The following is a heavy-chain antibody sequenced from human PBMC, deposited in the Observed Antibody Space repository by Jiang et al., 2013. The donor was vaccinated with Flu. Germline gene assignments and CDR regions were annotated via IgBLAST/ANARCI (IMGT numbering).Heavy chain of an antibody. D-gene: IGHD5-24*01. V-gene: IGHV4-59*11. CDR3: ARDLESRDGYTWGY. CDR2: MYYGGST. CDR1: GDSMRSHY. Sequence: PGLVKPSETLSLTCTVSGDSMRSHYWSWIRQAPGKGLQWIGYMYYGGSTNYNPSLKSRVTISVDTAKNQFSLKVTSVTAADTAIYYCARDLESRDGYTWGYWGQGTLVTVSS. J-gene: IGHJ4*02.